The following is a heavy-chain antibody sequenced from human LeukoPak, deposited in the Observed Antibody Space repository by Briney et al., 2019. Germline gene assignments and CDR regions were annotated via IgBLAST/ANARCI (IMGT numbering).Heavy chain of an antibody. V-gene: IGHV4-4*07. Sequence: SETLSLTCTASGGSISSYYWSWIRQPAGKGLEWIGRIYTSGSTNYNPSLKSRVTMSVDTSKNQFSLKLSSVTAADTAVYYCARAGSSGWSRGPFDYWGQGTLVTVSS. CDR1: GGSISSYY. CDR2: IYTSGST. J-gene: IGHJ4*02. CDR3: ARAGSSGWSRGPFDY. D-gene: IGHD6-19*01.